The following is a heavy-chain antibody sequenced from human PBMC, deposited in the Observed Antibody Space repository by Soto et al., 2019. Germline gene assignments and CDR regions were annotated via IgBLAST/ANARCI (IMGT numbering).Heavy chain of an antibody. CDR2: ITGGGAAT. J-gene: IGHJ4*02. D-gene: IGHD6-19*01. CDR1: GFPFGSSV. V-gene: IGHV3-23*01. Sequence: EVQLLESGGGLIQPGESLRLSCAASGFPFGSSVMNWVRQVPGKGLEWVAAITGGGAATFYAGSVKGRFTISRDNSLNTLYLQLDSLRAEDTAVYYSAKRDQWLAFDFWGQGALVTVSS. CDR3: AKRDQWLAFDF.